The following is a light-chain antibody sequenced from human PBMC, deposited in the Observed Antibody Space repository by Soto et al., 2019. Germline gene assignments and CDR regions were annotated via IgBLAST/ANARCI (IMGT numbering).Light chain of an antibody. V-gene: IGKV3-20*01. CDR2: AAS. CDR1: QSVSSSF. J-gene: IGKJ4*01. CDR3: QQYGSSPLT. Sequence: EVVLTQSPGTLSLSPGERATLSCRASQSVSSSFLAWYQQKPGQAPRLLIHAASTGATGIPARFRGSGSGTDFTLTISRLEPEDFAVYYCQQYGSSPLTFGGGTKV.